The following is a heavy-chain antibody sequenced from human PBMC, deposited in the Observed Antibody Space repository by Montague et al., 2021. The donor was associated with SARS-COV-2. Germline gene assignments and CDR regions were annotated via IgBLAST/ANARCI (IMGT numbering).Heavy chain of an antibody. D-gene: IGHD2-21*02. J-gene: IGHJ3*02. CDR1: GFTFSSYW. CDR2: ISPDGSST. V-gene: IGHV3-74*01. CDR3: ARVGVMVTAIHGFDI. Sequence: SLRLSCAASGFTFSSYWMHWVRQAPGKGLVWVSRISPDGSSTSYADSVKGRFTISRDNAKNTLYLQMNSLRAEDTAMYYCARVGVMVTAIHGFDIWGQGTMVTVSS.